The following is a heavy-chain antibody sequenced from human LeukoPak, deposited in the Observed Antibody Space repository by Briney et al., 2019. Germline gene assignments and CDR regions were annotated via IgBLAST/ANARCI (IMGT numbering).Heavy chain of an antibody. D-gene: IGHD3/OR15-3a*01. J-gene: IGHJ4*02. CDR3: AREPGTDYRKYYFDY. CDR1: GFTVSSNY. V-gene: IGHV3-53*01. CDR2: IYSGGTT. Sequence: GGSLRLSCAASGFTVSSNYMSWVRQAPGMGLEWVSVIYSGGTTYYADSVEGRFTISRDNSKNMLYLQMNSLRAEDTAVYYCAREPGTDYRKYYFDYWGQGTLVTVSS.